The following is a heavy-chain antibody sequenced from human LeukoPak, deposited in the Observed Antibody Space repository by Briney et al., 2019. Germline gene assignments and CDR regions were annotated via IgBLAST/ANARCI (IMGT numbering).Heavy chain of an antibody. Sequence: ASVKVSCKASGYTFTGYYMHWVRQAPGQGLEWMGWINPNSGGTNYAQKFQGRVTTTRDTSISTAYMELSRLRSDDTAVYYCAREKDEAARPTLDYWGQGTLVTVSS. CDR3: AREKDEAARPTLDY. CDR1: GYTFTGYY. D-gene: IGHD6-6*01. CDR2: INPNSGGT. J-gene: IGHJ4*02. V-gene: IGHV1-2*02.